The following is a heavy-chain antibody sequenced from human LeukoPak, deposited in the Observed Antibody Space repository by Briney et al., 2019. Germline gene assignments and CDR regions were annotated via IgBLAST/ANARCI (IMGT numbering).Heavy chain of an antibody. J-gene: IGHJ3*02. CDR2: INHSGST. V-gene: IGHV4-34*01. CDR1: GGSFSGYY. D-gene: IGHD3-10*01. Sequence: SETLSLTCAVYGGSFSGYYWSWIRQPPGKGLEWIGGINHSGSTNYNPSLKSRVTISVDTSKNQFSLKLSSVTAADTAVYYCAGRDAVRGGFDSFDIWGQGTMVAVSS. CDR3: AGRDAVRGGFDSFDI.